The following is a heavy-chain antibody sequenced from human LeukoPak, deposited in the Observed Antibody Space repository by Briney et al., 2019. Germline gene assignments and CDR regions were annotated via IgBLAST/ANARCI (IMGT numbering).Heavy chain of an antibody. J-gene: IGHJ4*02. Sequence: ASVKVSCKASGYTFTSYYMHWVRQAPGQGLEWMGWISAYNGNTNYAQKLQGRVTMTTDTSTSTAYMGLRSLRSDDTAVYYCARGYSSGWTDYWGQGTLVTVSS. V-gene: IGHV1-18*04. CDR3: ARGYSSGWTDY. CDR1: GYTFTSYY. D-gene: IGHD6-19*01. CDR2: ISAYNGNT.